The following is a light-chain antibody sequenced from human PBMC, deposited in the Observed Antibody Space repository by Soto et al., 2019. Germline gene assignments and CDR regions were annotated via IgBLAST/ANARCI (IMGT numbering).Light chain of an antibody. J-gene: IGKJ3*01. CDR2: DAS. CDR1: QDIRSY. V-gene: IGKV1-33*01. CDR3: QHYHNRAIFT. Sequence: DIQMTQSPSSLSASVGDRVTITCQTSQDIRSYLNWYQQKPGKAPKLLIYDASDLEPGVPSRFSGSGSGTDFTFTISSLEPEDIATYYCQHYHNRAIFTFGPGTKVDIK.